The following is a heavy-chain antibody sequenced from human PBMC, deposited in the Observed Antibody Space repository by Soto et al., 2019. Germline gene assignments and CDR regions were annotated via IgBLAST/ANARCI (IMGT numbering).Heavy chain of an antibody. CDR2: ISYDGSNK. CDR1: GFTFSSYA. J-gene: IGHJ4*02. CDR3: ARDGGYYDFWSGLNGLDY. D-gene: IGHD3-3*01. V-gene: IGHV3-30-3*01. Sequence: QVQLVESGGGVVQPGRSLRLSCAASGFTFSSYAMHWVRQAPGKGLEWVAVISYDGSNKYYADSVKGRFTISRDNSKNTLYLQMNRLRAEDTAVYYCARDGGYYDFWSGLNGLDYWGQGTLVTVSS.